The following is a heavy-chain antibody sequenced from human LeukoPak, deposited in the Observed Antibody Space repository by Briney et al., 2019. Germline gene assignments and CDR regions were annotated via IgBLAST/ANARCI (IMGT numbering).Heavy chain of an antibody. CDR3: ARLDGRYCSSTSCYYFDW. V-gene: IGHV5-51*01. Sequence: GESLEFSFKGSGYSFTTYWCGWVAQIPGKGREWLGIFYPGDSDTSYNPSFKGEVTISAEKSITTAYLQRSSLKASDTAMYYCARLDGRYCSSTSCYYFDWGSQGTLVTVSS. CDR1: GYSFTTYW. J-gene: IGHJ4*02. CDR2: FYPGDSDT. D-gene: IGHD2-2*01.